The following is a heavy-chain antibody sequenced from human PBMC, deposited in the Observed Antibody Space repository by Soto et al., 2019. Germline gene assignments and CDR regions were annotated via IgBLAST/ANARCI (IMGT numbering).Heavy chain of an antibody. CDR3: AKTPRGGDYGDWYFDL. Sequence: EVQLLESGGALVQPGGSLRLSCAASEFTFSTSGMTWVRLAPGRGLDHVSAINPSGSRTYYADSVKGRFTISRDNSKNTLYLQMNSLRAEDTAIYYCAKTPRGGDYGDWYFDLWGRGTLVTVSS. CDR2: INPSGSRT. V-gene: IGHV3-23*05. D-gene: IGHD4-17*01. CDR1: EFTFSTSG. J-gene: IGHJ2*01.